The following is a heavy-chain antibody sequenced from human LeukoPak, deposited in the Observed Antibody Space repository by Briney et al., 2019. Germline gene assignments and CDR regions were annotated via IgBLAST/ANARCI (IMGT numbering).Heavy chain of an antibody. CDR3: ARDPRVLSAFDI. CDR1: GFTFSKNW. Sequence: GGSLRLSCVASGFTFSKNWMHWVRQAPGKGLVWVSRIQGDGSNTNYADSVKGRFSISRDNSKNTLYLQMNSLRAEDTAVYYCARDPRVLSAFDIWGQGTMVTVSP. J-gene: IGHJ3*02. CDR2: IQGDGSNT. D-gene: IGHD4/OR15-4a*01. V-gene: IGHV3-74*01.